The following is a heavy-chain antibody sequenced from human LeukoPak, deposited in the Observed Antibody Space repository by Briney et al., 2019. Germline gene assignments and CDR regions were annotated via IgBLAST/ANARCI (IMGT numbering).Heavy chain of an antibody. V-gene: IGHV3-20*04. D-gene: IGHD5-18*01. CDR3: ARALRRYSYDYPSPDY. Sequence: GGALRLSWAASGFNFDDYGMSWVGQAPGKGLEWVGGINWSGGGTGYADSVKGRFTISRDKAKKYLYLQVNSLRAEDTALYYCARALRRYSYDYPSPDYWGQGTLVTVSS. CDR2: INWSGGGT. J-gene: IGHJ4*02. CDR1: GFNFDDYG.